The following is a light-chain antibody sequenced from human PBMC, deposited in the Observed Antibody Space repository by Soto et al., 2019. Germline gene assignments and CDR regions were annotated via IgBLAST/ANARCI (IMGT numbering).Light chain of an antibody. CDR3: HSFDRSLAAWV. CDR1: SYNIGAGYD. Sequence: QSVLTQPPSVSGAPGQRVTISCTGSSYNIGAGYDVHWYQQLPGTAPTLLISGNTDRPSGVPERFAGSKSGTAASLAITGRHTEDEADYYCHSFDRSLAAWVFGGGTKVTVL. V-gene: IGLV1-40*01. CDR2: GNT. J-gene: IGLJ3*02.